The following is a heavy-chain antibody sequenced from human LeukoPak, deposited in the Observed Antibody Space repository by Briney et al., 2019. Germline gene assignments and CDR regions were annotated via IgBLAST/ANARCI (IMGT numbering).Heavy chain of an antibody. J-gene: IGHJ4*02. CDR2: INHSGST. D-gene: IGHD3-10*01. CDR3: ARGRMWFRELAYDY. CDR1: GFTFSDHY. V-gene: IGHV4-34*01. Sequence: GSLRLSCAASGFTFSDHYMSWIRQPPGKGLEWIGEINHSGSTNYNPSLKSRVTISVDTSKNQFSLKLSSVTAADTAVYYCARGRMWFRELAYDYWGQGTLVTVSS.